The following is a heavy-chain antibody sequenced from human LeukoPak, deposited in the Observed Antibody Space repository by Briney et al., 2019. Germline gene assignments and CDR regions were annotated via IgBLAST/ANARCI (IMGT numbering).Heavy chain of an antibody. CDR2: IKQDGSEK. Sequence: GGSLRLSCAASGFTFSSYWMSWVHQAPGKGLEWVANIKQDGSEKYYVDSVEGRFTISRDNAKNSLYLQMNSPRAEDTAVYHCARRSGGYYYYYGMDVWGQGTTVTVSS. V-gene: IGHV3-7*01. D-gene: IGHD2-8*02. CDR3: ARRSGGYYYYYGMDV. J-gene: IGHJ6*02. CDR1: GFTFSSYW.